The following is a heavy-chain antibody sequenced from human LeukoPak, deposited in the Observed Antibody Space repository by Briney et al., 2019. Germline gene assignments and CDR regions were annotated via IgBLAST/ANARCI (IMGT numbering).Heavy chain of an antibody. CDR1: GFSVSDYW. V-gene: IGHV3-11*01. CDR2: ISSSGSTI. J-gene: IGHJ3*02. Sequence: PGRSLRLSCAASGFSVSDYWMTCVRQAPGNGREWVSYISSSGSTIYYADSVKGRFTISRDNAKNSLYLQMNSLRAEDTAVYYCARENDAFDIWGQGTMVTVSS. CDR3: ARENDAFDI.